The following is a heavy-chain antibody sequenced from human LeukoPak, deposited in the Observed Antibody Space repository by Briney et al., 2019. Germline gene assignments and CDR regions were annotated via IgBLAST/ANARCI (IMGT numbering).Heavy chain of an antibody. V-gene: IGHV4-4*09. Sequence: ASETLSLTCSVSGGSISTFHWHWIRQPPGKGLEWVGYIFSSDITNYNPSLRRRVTISVDTSKNQFSLKLRSVTAADTAVYFCARSDGIVGEEAWFDHWGQGTLVTVSS. CDR3: ARSDGIVGEEAWFDH. J-gene: IGHJ5*02. D-gene: IGHD1-26*01. CDR2: IFSSDIT. CDR1: GGSISTFH.